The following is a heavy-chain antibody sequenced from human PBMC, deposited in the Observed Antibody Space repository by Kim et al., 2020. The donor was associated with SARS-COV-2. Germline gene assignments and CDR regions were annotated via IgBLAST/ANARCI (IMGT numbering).Heavy chain of an antibody. D-gene: IGHD2-8*01. V-gene: IGHV4-34*01. J-gene: IGHJ4*02. CDR3: ARGRGMRGMDY. Sequence: NYNPSPKSRVTISVDTSKNPFSLKRSSVTAADTAVYYCARGRGMRGMDYWGQGTLVTVSS.